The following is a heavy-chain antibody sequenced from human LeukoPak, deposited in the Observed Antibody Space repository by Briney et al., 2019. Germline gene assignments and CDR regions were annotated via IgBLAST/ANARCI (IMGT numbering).Heavy chain of an antibody. CDR1: GDSVSSNSAT. V-gene: IGHV6-1*01. J-gene: IGHJ2*01. Sequence: SQTLSLTCAISGDSVSSNSATWNWIRQYPSRGLEWLGRTYYRSKRYNDYAASVKRRITIKPDTTKNQCYLQLKSVTPEDTAVYYCARDGMAVAVGYFDLWGRGTLVTVSS. D-gene: IGHD6-19*01. CDR2: TYYRSKRYN. CDR3: ARDGMAVAVGYFDL.